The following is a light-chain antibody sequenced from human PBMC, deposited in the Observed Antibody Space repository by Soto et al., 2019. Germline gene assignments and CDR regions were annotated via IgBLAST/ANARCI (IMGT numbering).Light chain of an antibody. CDR1: SGSVSTNYY. CDR2: STN. J-gene: IGLJ3*02. CDR3: WLYMGSGIWV. V-gene: IGLV8-61*01. Sequence: QTVVTQEPSFSVSPGGTVTLTCGLSSGSVSTNYYPSWYQQTPGQAPRTLIYSTNTRSSGVPDRFSGSILGNNAALTIAGAEADDESDYYCWLYMGSGIWVFGGGTKLTVL.